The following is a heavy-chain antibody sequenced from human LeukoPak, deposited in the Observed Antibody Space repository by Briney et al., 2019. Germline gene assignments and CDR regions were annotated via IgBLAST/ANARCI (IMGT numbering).Heavy chain of an antibody. D-gene: IGHD6-13*01. CDR1: GYTFTGYY. J-gene: IGHJ4*02. Sequence: RASVKVSCKASGYTFTGYYMHWVRQAPGQGLEWMGWINPNSGGTNYAQKFQGRVTMTRDTSISTAYMELSRLRSDDTAVYYCARYPGIAAAGERGLWGQGTLVTVPS. V-gene: IGHV1-2*02. CDR2: INPNSGGT. CDR3: ARYPGIAAAGERGL.